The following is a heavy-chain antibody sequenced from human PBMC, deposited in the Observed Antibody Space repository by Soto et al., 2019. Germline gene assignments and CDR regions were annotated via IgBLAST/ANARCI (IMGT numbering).Heavy chain of an antibody. Sequence: QVQLVQSGPEVKNPGASVKVSCKASGYTFKNYGIKWVRQAPGQGLEWVGWITTYNGNTYSAEKCQGRVTMTTDTSTSTTYMELKSLTSDDTGVYYCARDAQPKGVAADGASDYWGQGTLVTVSS. CDR2: ITTYNGNT. J-gene: IGHJ4*02. D-gene: IGHD6-19*01. CDR3: ARDAQPKGVAADGASDY. V-gene: IGHV1-18*01. CDR1: GYTFKNYG.